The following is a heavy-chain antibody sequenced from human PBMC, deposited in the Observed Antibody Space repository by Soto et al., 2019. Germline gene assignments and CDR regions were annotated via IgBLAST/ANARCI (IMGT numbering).Heavy chain of an antibody. J-gene: IGHJ6*02. V-gene: IGHV3-23*01. D-gene: IGHD1-1*01. CDR3: AKPLERRDYFYKDMDV. CDR1: GFTFSTYA. CDR2: ISGSGGST. Sequence: EVQLLESGGGMVQPGGSLRLSCAASGFTFSTYAMNWVRQAPGKGLEWVSVISGSGGSTYYADSVKGRFTISRDNSKNTLYQQMNSLRAEDTAVYYCAKPLERRDYFYKDMDVWGQGTTVTVSS.